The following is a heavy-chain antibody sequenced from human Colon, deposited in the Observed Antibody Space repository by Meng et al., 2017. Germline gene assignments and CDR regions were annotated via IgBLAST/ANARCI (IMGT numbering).Heavy chain of an antibody. V-gene: IGHV3-30*15. CDR3: ARSGLTWASFHY. Sequence: QVRWVEAGGGEVQPGRPLCLSRAVSGFSFSNFAFHWVRQAPGKGLEWVAAISSDGNNKQYADSVKGRFTISRDQSKNTLYLQGSSLRPEDTAVYYCARSGLTWASFHYWGQGTLVTVSS. CDR2: ISSDGNNK. D-gene: IGHD3-9*01. J-gene: IGHJ4*02. CDR1: GFSFSNFA.